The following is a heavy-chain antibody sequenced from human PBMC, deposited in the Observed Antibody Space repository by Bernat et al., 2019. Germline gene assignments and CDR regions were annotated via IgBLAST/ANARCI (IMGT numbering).Heavy chain of an antibody. CDR3: ARTDSSTGRNWFDP. J-gene: IGHJ5*02. Sequence: QVQLQQSGPGLVKPSQTLSLTSAISGDSVASSSAAWNWIRQSPSRGLEWLGRTYYRSKWYNDYAVSVKSRITINPDTSKNQFSLQLNSVTPEDTAVYYCARTDSSTGRNWFDPWGQGTLVTVSS. CDR2: TYYRSKWYN. CDR1: GDSVASSSAA. D-gene: IGHD2-2*01. V-gene: IGHV6-1*01.